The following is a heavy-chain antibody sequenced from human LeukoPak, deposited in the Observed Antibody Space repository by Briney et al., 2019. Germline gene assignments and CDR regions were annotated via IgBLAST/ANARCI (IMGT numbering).Heavy chain of an antibody. CDR2: ISYDGSNK. D-gene: IGHD4-11*01. CDR1: GFTFSSHA. Sequence: GGSLRLSCAASGFTFSSHAMHWVRQAPGKGLEWVAVISYDGSNKYYADSVKGRFTISRDNSKNTLYLQMNSLRAEDTAVYYCARDSTTVTPFYYYGMDVWGQGTTVTVSS. V-gene: IGHV3-30-3*01. J-gene: IGHJ6*02. CDR3: ARDSTTVTPFYYYGMDV.